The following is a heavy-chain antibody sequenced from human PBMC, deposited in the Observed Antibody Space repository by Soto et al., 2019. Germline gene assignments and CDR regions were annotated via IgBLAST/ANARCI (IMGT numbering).Heavy chain of an antibody. CDR2: ISGSGGST. CDR1: GFTFSSYA. J-gene: IGHJ5*02. CDR3: AKGEVLLWFGEVGP. D-gene: IGHD3-10*01. V-gene: IGHV3-23*01. Sequence: EVQLLESGGGLVQPGGPLRLSCAASGFTFSSYAMSWVRQAPGKGLEWVSAISGSGGSTYYADSVKGRFTISRDNSKNTLYLQMNSLRAEDTAVYYCAKGEVLLWFGEVGPWGQGTLVTVSS.